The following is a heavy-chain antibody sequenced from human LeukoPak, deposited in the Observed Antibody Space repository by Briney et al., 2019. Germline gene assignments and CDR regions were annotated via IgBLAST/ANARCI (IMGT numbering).Heavy chain of an antibody. CDR2: ISVSGNT. CDR3: AKAPVTTCSGAYCYPFDY. CDR1: RFTLSSYA. V-gene: IGHV3-23*01. Sequence: PGGSLRLSCAASRFTLSSYAMSWVRQGPGKGLEWVSAISVSGNTYHADSVKGRFTISRDSSKNTLYLQMNSLRAEDAAVYYCAKAPVTTCSGAYCYPFDYWGQGTLVTVSS. D-gene: IGHD2-15*01. J-gene: IGHJ4*02.